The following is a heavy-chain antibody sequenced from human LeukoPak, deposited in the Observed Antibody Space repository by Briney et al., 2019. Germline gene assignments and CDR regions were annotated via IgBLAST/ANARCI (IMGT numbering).Heavy chain of an antibody. CDR3: ATEAPGSRDVFDI. CDR1: GFSFRSYW. J-gene: IGHJ3*02. Sequence: PVGSLRLSCTASGFSFRSYWMHWVRQAPGQGLVWFARIITDVGSLSYAHTVKGRVTISREKGKSTVYLQMNSLRAEDTAVYYCATEAPGSRDVFDIWGQGTMVTVSS. CDR2: IITDVGSL. D-gene: IGHD1-26*01. V-gene: IGHV3-74*01.